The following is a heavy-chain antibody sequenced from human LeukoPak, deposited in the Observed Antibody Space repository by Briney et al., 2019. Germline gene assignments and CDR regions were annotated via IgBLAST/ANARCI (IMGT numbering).Heavy chain of an antibody. J-gene: IGHJ4*02. V-gene: IGHV3-15*01. D-gene: IGHD2-15*01. CDR2: IKSDTDGETT. CDR3: TTDPHSGYCSGVSCYPYDY. CDR1: GFSFNDAW. Sequence: MPGGSLRLSCAASGFSFNDAWMSWVRQAPGKGLEWVGRIKSDTDGETTDYAAPVKGRFTISRDDSRNTLYLQMTTLKTKDTALYYCTTDPHSGYCSGVSCYPYDYWGQGTLVTVSS.